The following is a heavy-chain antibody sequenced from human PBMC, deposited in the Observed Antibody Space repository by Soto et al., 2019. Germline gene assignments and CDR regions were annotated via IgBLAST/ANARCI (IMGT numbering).Heavy chain of an antibody. CDR3: ASIFEVPIR. D-gene: IGHD2-2*01. CDR1: GLTFSSSW. Sequence: EVQLVESGGGLVQPGGSLRLSCAASGLTFSSSWIHWVRQAQGKGLVWVSRVDSEGTGTSYADSVKGRFTISRDDANNMVYLQMSSLRAEDTAVYYCASIFEVPIRWGQGTLVTVSS. V-gene: IGHV3-74*01. CDR2: VDSEGTGT. J-gene: IGHJ4*02.